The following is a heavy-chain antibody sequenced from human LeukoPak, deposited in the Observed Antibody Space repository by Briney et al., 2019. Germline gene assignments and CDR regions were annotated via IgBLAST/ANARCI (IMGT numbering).Heavy chain of an antibody. V-gene: IGHV3-23*01. J-gene: IGHJ6*02. CDR2: ISGSGGST. CDR3: ARDPIGYCSGGSCYSYYYYGMDV. CDR1: GFTFSSYA. Sequence: GGSLRLSCAASGFTFSSYAMSWVRQAPGKGLEWVSAISGSGGSTYYADSVKGRFTISRDNSKNTLYLRMNSLRAEDTAVYYCARDPIGYCSGGSCYSYYYYGMDVWGQGTTVTVSS. D-gene: IGHD2-15*01.